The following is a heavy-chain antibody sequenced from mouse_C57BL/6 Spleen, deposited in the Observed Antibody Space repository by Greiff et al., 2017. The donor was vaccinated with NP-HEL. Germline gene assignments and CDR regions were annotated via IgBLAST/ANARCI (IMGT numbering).Heavy chain of an antibody. Sequence: EVKLVESEGGLVQPGSSMKLSCTASGFTFSDYYMAWVRQVPEKGLEWVANITYDGSSTYYLDSLKSRLIISRDNAKNIIYLQMSSLKSEDTATYYCARLDSSGYGDFDYWGQGTTLTVSS. J-gene: IGHJ2*01. D-gene: IGHD3-2*02. CDR2: ITYDGSST. V-gene: IGHV5-16*01. CDR3: ARLDSSGYGDFDY. CDR1: GFTFSDYY.